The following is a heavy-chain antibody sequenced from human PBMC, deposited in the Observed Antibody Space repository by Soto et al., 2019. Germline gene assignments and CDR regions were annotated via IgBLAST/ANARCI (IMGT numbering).Heavy chain of an antibody. J-gene: IGHJ2*01. D-gene: IGHD6-19*01. Sequence: QVQLQQWGAGLLKPSETLSLTCAVYGGSFSGYYWSWIRQPPGKGLEWIGEINHSGSTNYNPSLKSRVTISVDTSKNQFSLKLSSVTAADTAVYYCARSARLFSSGWNWYFDLWGRGTLVTVSS. CDR1: GGSFSGYY. CDR2: INHSGST. CDR3: ARSARLFSSGWNWYFDL. V-gene: IGHV4-34*01.